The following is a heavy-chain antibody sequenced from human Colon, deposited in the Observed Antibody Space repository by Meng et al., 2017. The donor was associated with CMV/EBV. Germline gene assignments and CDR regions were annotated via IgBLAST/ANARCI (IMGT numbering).Heavy chain of an antibody. CDR3: ARVGWPGGSGRNFDAFHL. Sequence: ASVKVSCKASGYSFTGQYMHWVRQAPGQGLEWMGWINPASGDTNYAETFQDRVTMTRDTSISTAYMELSGLSSDDTAVYYCARVGWPGGSGRNFDAFHLWGQGTRVTVSS. V-gene: IGHV1-2*02. J-gene: IGHJ3*01. CDR1: GYSFTGQY. CDR2: INPASGDT. D-gene: IGHD3-16*01.